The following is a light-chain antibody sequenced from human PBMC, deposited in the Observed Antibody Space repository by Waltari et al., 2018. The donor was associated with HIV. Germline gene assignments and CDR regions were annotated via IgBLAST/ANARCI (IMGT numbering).Light chain of an antibody. CDR2: DAS. J-gene: IGKJ2*01. V-gene: IGKV3-20*01. CDR1: QNFSSSY. CDR3: QQCGSTPVT. Sequence: EIVLTQSPGTLSLSPGDRATLSCRASQNFSSSYLAWYQQKPGQAPRLLIYDASSRATGISDRFSGSASGTDFTLTITRLEPEDSAVYYCQQCGSTPVTFGQGTKLEIK.